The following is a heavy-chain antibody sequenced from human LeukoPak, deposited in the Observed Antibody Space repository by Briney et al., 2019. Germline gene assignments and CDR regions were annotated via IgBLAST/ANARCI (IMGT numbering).Heavy chain of an antibody. V-gene: IGHV3-33*01. D-gene: IGHD6-13*01. CDR1: GFTFSSYG. CDR3: ARGRGYSSSWYFGKDYYMDV. Sequence: GGSLRLSCAASGFTFSSYGMDWVRQAPGKGLEWVAVIWYDGSNKYYADSVKGRFTISRDNSKNTLYLQMNSLRAEDTAVYYCARGRGYSSSWYFGKDYYMDVWGKGATVTVSS. J-gene: IGHJ6*03. CDR2: IWYDGSNK.